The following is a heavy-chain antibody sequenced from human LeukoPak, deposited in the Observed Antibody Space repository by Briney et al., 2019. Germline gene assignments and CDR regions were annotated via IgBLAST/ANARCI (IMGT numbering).Heavy chain of an antibody. V-gene: IGHV4-59*08. Sequence: SETLSLTCTVSGGSISSYYWSWIRQPPGKGLEWIGYIYYSGSTNYNPSPKSRVTISVDTSKNQFSLKLSSVTAADTAVYYCARPSFYYGMDVWGQGTTVTVSS. CDR2: IYYSGST. CDR1: GGSISSYY. D-gene: IGHD3-16*02. CDR3: ARPSFYYGMDV. J-gene: IGHJ6*02.